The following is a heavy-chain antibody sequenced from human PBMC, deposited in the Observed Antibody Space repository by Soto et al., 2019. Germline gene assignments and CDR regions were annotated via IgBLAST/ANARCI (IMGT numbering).Heavy chain of an antibody. D-gene: IGHD5-12*01. J-gene: IGHJ6*02. CDR2: IWYDGSNK. V-gene: IGHV3-33*01. Sequence: QVQLVESGGGGVQPGRSLRLSCAASGFTFSSYGMHWVRQAPGQGLEWVAVIWYDGSNKYYADSVKGRFTSSRDNSKNTLYLQMNSLRAEDPAVYSCARDRVATRGPYDYYGMDVWGQGTTVTVSS. CDR1: GFTFSSYG. CDR3: ARDRVATRGPYDYYGMDV.